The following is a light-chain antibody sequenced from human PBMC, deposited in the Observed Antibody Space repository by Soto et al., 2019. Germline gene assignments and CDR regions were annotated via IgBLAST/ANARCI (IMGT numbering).Light chain of an antibody. CDR2: KVS. V-gene: IGKV2-30*01. J-gene: IGKJ2*03. CDR1: QSLEYRDGNTY. CDR3: MQGTHWPPYS. Sequence: VVLTQSPLSLPVTLGQPASISCRSSQSLEYRDGNTYLNWFQQRPGQSPRRLIYKVSDRDSGVPDRFSGSGSGTDFTLKISRVEAEDVGVYYCMQGTHWPPYSFGQGTKVDIK.